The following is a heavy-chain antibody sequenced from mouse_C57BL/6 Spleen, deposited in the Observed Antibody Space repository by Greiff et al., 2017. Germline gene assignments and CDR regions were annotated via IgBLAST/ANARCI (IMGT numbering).Heavy chain of an antibody. CDR3: ARSSGYDGDYFDY. CDR1: GYAFSSSW. V-gene: IGHV1-82*01. J-gene: IGHJ2*01. CDR2: IYPGDGDT. D-gene: IGHD2-2*01. Sequence: LVKPGASVKISCKASGYAFSSSWMNWVKQRPGKGLEWIGRIYPGDGDTNYNGKFKGKATLTADKSSSTAYMQLSSLTSEDSAVYFCARSSGYDGDYFDYWGQGTTLTVSS.